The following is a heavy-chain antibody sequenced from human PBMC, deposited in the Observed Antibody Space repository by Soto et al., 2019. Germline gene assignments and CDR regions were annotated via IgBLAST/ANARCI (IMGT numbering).Heavy chain of an antibody. V-gene: IGHV4-59*08. CDR3: ARHRYSYGVYYFDY. D-gene: IGHD5-18*01. Sequence: SETLSLTCIVSGGSIRNYYWSWIRQPPGKGLEWIGYIYYSGSTNYNPSLTSRVTISVDTSKTQFSLKLSSVTAADTAVYYCARHRYSYGVYYFDYWGQGTLVTVSS. CDR2: IYYSGST. J-gene: IGHJ4*02. CDR1: GGSIRNYY.